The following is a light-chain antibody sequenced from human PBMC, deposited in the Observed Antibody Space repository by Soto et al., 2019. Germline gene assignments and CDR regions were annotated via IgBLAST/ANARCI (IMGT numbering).Light chain of an antibody. CDR1: QSVGSN. CDR3: QQYTNWPYT. Sequence: EIVITQSPATLSVSPGERASLSCRASQSVGSNLAWYQQTASQAPRLLIYGASTRATGIPARFSGSGSGTEFTLTISSLQSEDFAVYSCQQYTNWPYTFGQGTKLEIK. V-gene: IGKV3-15*01. J-gene: IGKJ2*01. CDR2: GAS.